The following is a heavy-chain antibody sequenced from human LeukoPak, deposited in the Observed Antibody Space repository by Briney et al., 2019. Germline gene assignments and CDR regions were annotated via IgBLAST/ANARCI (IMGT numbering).Heavy chain of an antibody. J-gene: IGHJ5*02. CDR2: ISYTGST. V-gene: IGHV4-39*07. CDR3: ARDHSSSWIGAVNWFDP. D-gene: IGHD6-13*01. CDR1: AGSISSNNYF. Sequence: SETLSLTCTVSAGSISSNNYFWAWIRQPPGKDLEWIGHISYTGSTYYNSSLQSRVTISIDTSNNQFSLKLSSVTAADTAVYYCARDHSSSWIGAVNWFDPWGQGTLVTVSS.